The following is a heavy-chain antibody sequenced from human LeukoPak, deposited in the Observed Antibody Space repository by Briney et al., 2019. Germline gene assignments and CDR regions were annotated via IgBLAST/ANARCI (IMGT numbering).Heavy chain of an antibody. Sequence: SETLSLTCTVSGGSISSSSYYWGWIRQPPGKGLEWIGEINHSGSTNYNPSLKSRVTMSVDTSKNQFSLQLSSVTAADTAVYYCRGVRFGELFDYWGQGTLVTVSS. V-gene: IGHV4-39*07. CDR2: INHSGST. D-gene: IGHD3-10*01. CDR1: GGSISSSSYY. CDR3: RGVRFGELFDY. J-gene: IGHJ4*02.